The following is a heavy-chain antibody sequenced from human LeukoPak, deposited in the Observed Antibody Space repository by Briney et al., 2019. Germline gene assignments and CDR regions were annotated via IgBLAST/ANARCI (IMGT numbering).Heavy chain of an antibody. Sequence: GGSLRLSCAASGFTFSSYSMNWVRQAPGKGLEWVSSISSSSSYIYYADSVKGRFTISRDNSKNTLYLQMNSLRAEDTAVYCCARDVYVSSGYRLFDYWGQGTLVTVSS. J-gene: IGHJ4*02. V-gene: IGHV3-21*01. CDR3: ARDVYVSSGYRLFDY. CDR2: ISSSSSYI. CDR1: GFTFSSYS. D-gene: IGHD3-22*01.